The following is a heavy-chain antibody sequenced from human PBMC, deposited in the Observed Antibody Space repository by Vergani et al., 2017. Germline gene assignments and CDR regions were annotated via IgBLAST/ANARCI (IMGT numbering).Heavy chain of an antibody. Sequence: EVQLLESGGGLVQPGGSLRLSCAASGFTFSSYAMSWVRQAPGKGLEWVSAISGSGGSTYYADSVKGRFTISRDNSKNTLYLQMNSLRAEDTAVYYCARDRAPYYGMDVWGQGTTVTVSS. D-gene: IGHD3-10*01. J-gene: IGHJ6*02. CDR3: ARDRAPYYGMDV. V-gene: IGHV3-23*01. CDR1: GFTFSSYA. CDR2: ISGSGGST.